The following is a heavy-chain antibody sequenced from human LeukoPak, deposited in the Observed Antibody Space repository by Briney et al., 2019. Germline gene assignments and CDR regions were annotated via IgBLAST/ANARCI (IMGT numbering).Heavy chain of an antibody. V-gene: IGHV4-34*01. Sequence: SETLSLTCAVYGGSFSGYYWSWIRQPPGKGLEWIGEINHSGSTNYNPSLKSRVTISVDTSKNQFSLKLSPVTAADKPVYYCARGPSRIAAAGRGKHYFDYWGQGTLVTVSS. CDR1: GGSFSGYY. D-gene: IGHD6-25*01. CDR3: ARGPSRIAAAGRGKHYFDY. J-gene: IGHJ4*02. CDR2: INHSGST.